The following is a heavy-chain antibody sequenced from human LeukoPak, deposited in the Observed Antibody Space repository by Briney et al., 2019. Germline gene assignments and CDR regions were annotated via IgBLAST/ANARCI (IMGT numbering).Heavy chain of an antibody. D-gene: IGHD3-9*01. V-gene: IGHV1-18*04. Sequence: ASVKVSCKASGYTFTSYGISWVRQAPGQGLEWMGWISAYNGNTNYAQKLQGRVTMTTDTSTSTAYMELRSLRSDDTAVYYCARSILTGYYSGGYYFDYWGQGTLVTASS. CDR2: ISAYNGNT. J-gene: IGHJ4*02. CDR3: ARSILTGYYSGGYYFDY. CDR1: GYTFTSYG.